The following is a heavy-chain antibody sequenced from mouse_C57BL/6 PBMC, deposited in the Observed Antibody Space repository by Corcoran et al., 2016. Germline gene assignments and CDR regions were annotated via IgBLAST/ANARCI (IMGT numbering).Heavy chain of an antibody. Sequence: QIQLVQSGPELKKPGETVKISCKASGYTFTTYGMSWVKQAPGKGLKWMGWINTYSGVPTYADDFKGRFAFSLETSASTAYLQINNLKNEDTATYFCAREGYDYHYWGQGTTLTVSS. D-gene: IGHD2-4*01. CDR2: INTYSGVP. CDR1: GYTFTTYG. J-gene: IGHJ2*01. V-gene: IGHV9-3*01. CDR3: AREGYDYHY.